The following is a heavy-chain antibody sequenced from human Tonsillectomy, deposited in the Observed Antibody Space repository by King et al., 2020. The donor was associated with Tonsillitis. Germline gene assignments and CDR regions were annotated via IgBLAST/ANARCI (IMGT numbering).Heavy chain of an antibody. Sequence: VQLVQSGAEVKKPGASVKVSCKASGYTFIDYYIHWVRQAPGQGLEWMVWINPNNGDTNYAQKFQGRVTMTRDTSISTAYLELSRLRSDDTAVYYCATTGHCSGGSCSSFDSWGPGTLLTVSS. CDR2: INPNNGDT. V-gene: IGHV1-2*02. D-gene: IGHD2-15*01. CDR3: ATTGHCSGGSCSSFDS. J-gene: IGHJ4*02. CDR1: GYTFIDYY.